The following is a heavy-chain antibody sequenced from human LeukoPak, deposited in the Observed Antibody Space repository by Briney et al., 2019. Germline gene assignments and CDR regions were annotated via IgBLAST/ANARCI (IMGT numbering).Heavy chain of an antibody. D-gene: IGHD5-24*01. CDR3: ARGSSEEMATIAY. CDR2: ISAYNGNT. CDR1: GYTFTSYG. J-gene: IGHJ4*02. Sequence: ASVKVSRKASGYTFTSYGISWVRQAPGQGLEWMGWISAYNGNTNYAQKLQGRVTMTRDTSISTAYMELSSLRSEDTAVYFCARGSSEEMATIAYWGQGTLVTVSS. V-gene: IGHV1-18*01.